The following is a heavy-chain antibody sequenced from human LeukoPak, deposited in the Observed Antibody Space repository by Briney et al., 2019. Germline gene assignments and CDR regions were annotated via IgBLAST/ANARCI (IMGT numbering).Heavy chain of an antibody. CDR1: GGSFSGYY. V-gene: IGHV4-34*01. Sequence: SETLSLTCAVYGGSFSGYYWSWIRQPPGKGLEWTGEINHSGSTNYNPSLKSRVTISVDTSKNQFSLKLSSVTAADTAVYYCARGGYGSGRRWFDPWGQGTLVTVSS. D-gene: IGHD3-10*01. CDR2: INHSGST. J-gene: IGHJ5*02. CDR3: ARGGYGSGRRWFDP.